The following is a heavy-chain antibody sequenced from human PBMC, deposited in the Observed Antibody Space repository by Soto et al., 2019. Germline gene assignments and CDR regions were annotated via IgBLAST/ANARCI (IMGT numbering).Heavy chain of an antibody. Sequence: SETLSLTCTVSGGSISSSSYYWGWIRQPPGKGLEWIGSIYYSGSTYYNPSLKSRVTISVDTSKNQFSLKLSSVTAADTAVYYCARLFQYYYDSSGYYIFDYWGHGTLVTVSS. CDR2: IYYSGST. CDR3: ARLFQYYYDSSGYYIFDY. D-gene: IGHD3-22*01. CDR1: GGSISSSSYY. V-gene: IGHV4-39*01. J-gene: IGHJ4*01.